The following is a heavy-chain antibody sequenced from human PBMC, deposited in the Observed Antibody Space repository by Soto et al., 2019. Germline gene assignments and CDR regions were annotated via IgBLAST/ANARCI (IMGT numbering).Heavy chain of an antibody. J-gene: IGHJ4*02. Sequence: ASVKVSCKPSGFTFNTYYLHWVRQAPGQALEWMGVIHPSGGGTTYAQKFLGRVTVTRDTSTSTVFMELSSLRSDDTAVYYCARGGHIAVVTASFDYWGQGTLVTVSS. CDR3: ARGGHIAVVTASFDY. CDR1: GFTFNTYY. CDR2: IHPSGGGT. V-gene: IGHV1-46*02. D-gene: IGHD2-21*02.